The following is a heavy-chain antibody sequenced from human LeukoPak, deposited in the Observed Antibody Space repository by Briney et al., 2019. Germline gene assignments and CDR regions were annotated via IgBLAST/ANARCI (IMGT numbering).Heavy chain of an antibody. J-gene: IGHJ4*02. D-gene: IGHD1-26*01. CDR2: IWSDGSKK. CDR3: ARDPLKWELSYYFDY. V-gene: IGHV3-33*01. CDR1: GSTFSSYG. Sequence: GRSLRLSCAASGSTFSSYGMHWVRQAPGKGLEWVAVIWSDGSKKYYADTVKGRFTISRDNSKNTLYLQMNSLRAEDTAVYYCARDPLKWELSYYFDYWGQGTLVTVSS.